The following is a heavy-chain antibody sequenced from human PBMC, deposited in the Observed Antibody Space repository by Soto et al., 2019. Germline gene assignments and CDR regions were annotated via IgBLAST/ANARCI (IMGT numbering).Heavy chain of an antibody. CDR2: IYPGDSDT. D-gene: IGHD6-6*01. J-gene: IGHJ6*03. V-gene: IGHV5-51*01. Sequence: GESLKISCKGSGYSFTSYWIGWVRQMPGKGLDWMGIIYPGDSDTRYSPSFQGQVTISADKSISTAYLQWSSLKASDTAMYYCARPRKSSSAPSYYYYYMDVWGKGTTVTVSS. CDR3: ARPRKSSSAPSYYYYYMDV. CDR1: GYSFTSYW.